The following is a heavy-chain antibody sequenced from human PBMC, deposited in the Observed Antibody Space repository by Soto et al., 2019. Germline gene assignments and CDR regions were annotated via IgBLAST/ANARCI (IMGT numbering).Heavy chain of an antibody. J-gene: IGHJ5*02. CDR2: IYYSGST. CDR3: ASPKIAFYNWFDP. CDR1: GGSISSSSYY. Sequence: SETLSLTSPVSGGSISSSSYYWGWIRQPPGKGLEWIGSIYYSGSTYYNPSLKSRVTISVDTSKNQFSLKLSSVTAADTAVYYCASPKIAFYNWFDPWGQGTLVTVSS. D-gene: IGHD3-3*02. V-gene: IGHV4-39*01.